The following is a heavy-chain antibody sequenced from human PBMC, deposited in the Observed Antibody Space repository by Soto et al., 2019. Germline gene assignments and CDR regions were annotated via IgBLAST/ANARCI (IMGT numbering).Heavy chain of an antibody. J-gene: IGHJ4*02. V-gene: IGHV1-2*02. CDR3: EKICTWNEWQVGSDY. D-gene: IGHD6-19*01. CDR1: GYSFAASY. Sequence: QVHLEQSGAEVKKAGASVKISCTASGYSFAASYINWVRQVSGQGIEWMGWINPYTGVTDYAQKFEGIFTLTREMSINMASLELTSPSSDDTAVYYCEKICTWNEWQVGSDYWGQGTLLTVSS. CDR2: INPYTGVT.